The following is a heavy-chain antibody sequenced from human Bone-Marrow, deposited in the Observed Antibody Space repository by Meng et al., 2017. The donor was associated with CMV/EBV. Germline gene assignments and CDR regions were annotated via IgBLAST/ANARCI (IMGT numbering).Heavy chain of an antibody. CDR2: IYYSGST. D-gene: IGHD7-27*01. CDR3: ASGDSPWFDP. V-gene: IGHV4-59*01. J-gene: IGHJ5*02. Sequence: SETLSLTCTVSGGSISSYYWSWIRQPPGKGLEWIGYIYYSGSTNYNPSLKSRVTISVDTSKNQFSLKLSSVTAADTAVYYCASGDSPWFDPWGQGTLVTVSS. CDR1: GGSISSYY.